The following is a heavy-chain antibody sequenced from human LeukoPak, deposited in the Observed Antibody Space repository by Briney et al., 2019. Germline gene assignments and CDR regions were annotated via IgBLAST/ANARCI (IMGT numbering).Heavy chain of an antibody. J-gene: IGHJ4*02. CDR2: IYHSGST. Sequence: SETLSLTCAVSGYSISSGYYWGWIRQPPGKGLEWIGSIYHSGSTYYNPSLKSRVTISVDTSKNQFSLKLSSVTAADAAVYYCARGRRYFDWSYWGQGTLVTVSS. CDR3: ARGRRYFDWSY. V-gene: IGHV4-38-2*01. CDR1: GYSISSGYY. D-gene: IGHD3-9*01.